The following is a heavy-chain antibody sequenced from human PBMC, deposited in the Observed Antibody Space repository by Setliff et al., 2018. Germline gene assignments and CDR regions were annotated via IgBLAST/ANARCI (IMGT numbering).Heavy chain of an antibody. Sequence: SVKVSCKASGGTFSTYAISWVRQAPGQGLEWMGGIIPIFGTANYAQKFQGRVTITADESTSTAYMELSSLRSEDTAVYYCARIGGSTTVNLLGLFQTPPDAFDIWGQGTMVTVSS. J-gene: IGHJ3*02. CDR1: GGTFSTYA. CDR3: ARIGGSTTVNLLGLFQTPPDAFDI. CDR2: IIPIFGTA. D-gene: IGHD4-17*01. V-gene: IGHV1-69*13.